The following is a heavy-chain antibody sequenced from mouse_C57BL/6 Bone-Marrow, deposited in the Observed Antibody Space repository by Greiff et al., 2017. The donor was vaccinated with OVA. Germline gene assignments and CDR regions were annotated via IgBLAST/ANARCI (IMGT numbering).Heavy chain of an antibody. CDR2: IDPENGDT. J-gene: IGHJ3*01. V-gene: IGHV14-4*01. D-gene: IGHD1-1*01. Sequence: DVKLVESGAELVRPGASVKLSCTASGFNIKDDYMHWVKQRPEQGLEWIGWIDPENGDTEYASKFQGKATITADTSSNTAYLQLSSLTSEDTAVYYCTYLLLRPFSYWGQGTLVTVSA. CDR1: GFNIKDDY. CDR3: TYLLLRPFSY.